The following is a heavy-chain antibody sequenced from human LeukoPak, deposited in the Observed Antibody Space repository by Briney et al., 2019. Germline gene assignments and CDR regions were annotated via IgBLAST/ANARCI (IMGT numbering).Heavy chain of an antibody. D-gene: IGHD7-27*01. CDR3: ARSRPLPKTGTLFDY. CDR1: GGSISSYY. J-gene: IGHJ4*02. CDR2: IYTSGST. Sequence: SETLSLTCTVSGGSISSYYWSWIRQPAGKGLEWIGRIYTSGSTNYNPSLKSRVTMSVDTSKNQFPLKLSSVTAADTAVYYCARSRPLPKTGTLFDYWGQGTLVTVSS. V-gene: IGHV4-4*07.